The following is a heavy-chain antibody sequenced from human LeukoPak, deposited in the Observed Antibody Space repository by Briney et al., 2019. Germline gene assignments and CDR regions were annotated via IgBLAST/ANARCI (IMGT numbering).Heavy chain of an antibody. CDR3: ARHIAVGEDV. CDR2: IYYTGST. V-gene: IGHV4-59*01. CDR1: GGSISSDY. D-gene: IGHD6-19*01. Sequence: SETLFLTCTVSGGSISSDYWSWIRQPPGKGLEWIGYIYYTGSTTYNPSLKSRLTISLDTSKNQFSLKLTSVTAADTAVYYCARHIAVGEDVRGQGTTVTVFS. J-gene: IGHJ6*02.